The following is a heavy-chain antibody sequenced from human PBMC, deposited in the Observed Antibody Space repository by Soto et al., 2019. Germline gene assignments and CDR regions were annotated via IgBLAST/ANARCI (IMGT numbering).Heavy chain of an antibody. CDR3: AKGYNSAYYYYMDV. CDR1: GFTFSSHA. D-gene: IGHD1-1*01. J-gene: IGHJ6*03. V-gene: IGHV3-23*01. CDR2: VSGSGTDT. Sequence: EVQLLESGGDLAQPGGSLRLSCAASGFTFSSHAMSWVRQVPGKGLEWVSAVSGSGTDTYHADSVNGRFTISRDNSKNTLYLHMKSLRAEDTAVYYCAKGYNSAYYYYMDVWGKGTTVIVSS.